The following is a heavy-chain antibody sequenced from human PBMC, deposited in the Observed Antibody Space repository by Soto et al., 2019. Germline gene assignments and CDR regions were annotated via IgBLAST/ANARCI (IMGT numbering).Heavy chain of an antibody. CDR2: VYDTWST. D-gene: IGHD3-10*01. CDR3: VRQGIGFLHGLVDV. V-gene: IGHV4-59*08. Sequence: QVQVQQSGPGLVKPSETLSLTCTVSSGPSKSHNWGWIRQPPGRGLEWIDYVYDTWSTSYNPSLKSRVTVSADTSTNRISLTLRFVTAADTAVYYCVRQGIGFLHGLVDVWGQGTTVIVSS. CDR1: SGPSKSHN. J-gene: IGHJ6*01.